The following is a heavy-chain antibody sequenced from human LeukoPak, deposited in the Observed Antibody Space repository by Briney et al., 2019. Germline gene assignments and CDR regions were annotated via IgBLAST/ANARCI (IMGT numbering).Heavy chain of an antibody. D-gene: IGHD5-24*01. CDR1: GGSIISSSYY. CDR2: IYYSGST. V-gene: IGHV4-39*01. Sequence: PSETLSLTCTVSGGSIISSSYYWGWIRQPPGKGLEWIGSIYYSGSTYYNPSLKSRVTISVDTSKNQFSLKLSSVTAADTAVYYCARGRDSYNSKWGDYWGQGTLVTVSS. J-gene: IGHJ4*02. CDR3: ARGRDSYNSKWGDY.